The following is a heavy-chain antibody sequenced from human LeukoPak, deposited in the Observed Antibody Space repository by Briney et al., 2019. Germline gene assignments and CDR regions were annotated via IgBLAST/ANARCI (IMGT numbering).Heavy chain of an antibody. V-gene: IGHV3-23*01. CDR2: ISNSGGRT. CDR3: AKSYNGYESKPDY. CDR1: GFTFSSYA. Sequence: WGSLRLSCAASGFTFSSYAMSWVRQAPGKGLEWVSSISNSGGRTFYTDSVKGRFTISRDNSKITLYLQMNSLRAEDTAVYYCAKSYNGYESKPDYWGQGTLVTVSS. J-gene: IGHJ4*02. D-gene: IGHD5-12*01.